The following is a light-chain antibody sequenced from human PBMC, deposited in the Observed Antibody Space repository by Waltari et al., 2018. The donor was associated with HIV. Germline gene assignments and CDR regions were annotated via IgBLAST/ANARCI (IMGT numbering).Light chain of an antibody. Sequence: QSVLTQPPSVSGTPGQTVPISCSGSSSNIGSTIVNWYQQLPGAAPKLLIYTNDQRPAGVPDRFSGSKSGTSASLAISGLQSADEADYYCAAWDDSLNGMFGGGTKLTVL. CDR2: TND. V-gene: IGLV1-44*01. CDR1: SSNIGSTI. CDR3: AAWDDSLNGM. J-gene: IGLJ3*02.